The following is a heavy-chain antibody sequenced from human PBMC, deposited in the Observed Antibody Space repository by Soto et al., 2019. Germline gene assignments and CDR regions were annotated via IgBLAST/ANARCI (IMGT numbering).Heavy chain of an antibody. CDR2: ISAYNGNT. CDR1: GYTFTSYT. V-gene: IGHV1-18*01. J-gene: IGHJ4*02. Sequence: QVQLVQSGAEVKKPGASVKVSCKASGYTFTSYTISWVRQARGQGLEGMGWISAYNGNTKYAQKLQGGGTTTTDTSMSTAYMALRSLRSDDPAVYYCAREGSPFDYWGQGTVVTVSS. CDR3: AREGSPFDY.